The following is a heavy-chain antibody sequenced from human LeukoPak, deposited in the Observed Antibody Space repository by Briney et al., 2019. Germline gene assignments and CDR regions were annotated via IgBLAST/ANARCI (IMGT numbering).Heavy chain of an antibody. J-gene: IGHJ3*02. V-gene: IGHV1-18*01. D-gene: IGHD3-22*01. CDR2: ISAYNGNT. CDR1: GYTFTSYG. CDR3: ARDKASMIVNIRKQGHVFDI. Sequence: GASVKVSCKASGYTFTSYGISWVRQAPGQGLEWMGWISAYNGNTNYAQKLQGRVAMTTDTSTSTAYMELRSLRSDDTAVYYCARDKASMIVNIRKQGHVFDIWGQGTMVTVSS.